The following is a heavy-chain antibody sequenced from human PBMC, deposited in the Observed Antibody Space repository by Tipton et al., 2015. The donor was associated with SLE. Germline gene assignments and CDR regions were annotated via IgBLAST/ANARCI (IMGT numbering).Heavy chain of an antibody. CDR1: GGSISSHY. J-gene: IGHJ6*02. V-gene: IGHV4-59*11. CDR3: GRDQARRWEPYYYYYGMDV. CDR2: IYYSGST. D-gene: IGHD1-26*01. Sequence: TLSLTCTVSGGSISSHYWSWIRQPPGKGLEWIGYIYYSGSTNHNPSLKSRVTISVDTSKNQFSLKLSSVTAADTAVYYCGRDQARRWEPYYYYYGMDVWGQGTTVTVSS.